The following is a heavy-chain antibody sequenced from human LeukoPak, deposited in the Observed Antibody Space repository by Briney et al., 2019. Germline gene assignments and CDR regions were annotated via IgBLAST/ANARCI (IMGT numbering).Heavy chain of an antibody. J-gene: IGHJ4*02. Sequence: SETLSLTCTVSGGSISSGSYYWSWIRQPAGKGLEWIGRIYTSGSTNYNPSLKSRVTISVDTSKNQFSLKLSSVTAADTAVYYCARPAFDGLLDYWGQGTLVTVSS. CDR3: ARPAFDGLLDY. V-gene: IGHV4-61*02. CDR2: IYTSGST. CDR1: GGSISSGSYY. D-gene: IGHD5-24*01.